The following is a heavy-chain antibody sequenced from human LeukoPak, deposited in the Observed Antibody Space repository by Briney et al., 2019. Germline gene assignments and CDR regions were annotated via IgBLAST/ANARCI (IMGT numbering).Heavy chain of an antibody. CDR2: MNPNSGNT. D-gene: IGHD6-19*01. Sequence: ASVKVSCKASGYTFTSYDINWVRQATGQGLEWMGWMNPNSGNTGYAQKFQGRVTITRNTSISTAYMELSSLRSEDTAVYYCARVGWSRVMYYFDYWGQGTLVTVSS. J-gene: IGHJ4*02. CDR1: GYTFTSYD. V-gene: IGHV1-8*03. CDR3: ARVGWSRVMYYFDY.